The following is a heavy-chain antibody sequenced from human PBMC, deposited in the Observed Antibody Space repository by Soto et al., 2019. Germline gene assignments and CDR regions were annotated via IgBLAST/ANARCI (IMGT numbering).Heavy chain of an antibody. CDR2: IWYDGSSE. CDR1: GFTFSNYG. D-gene: IGHD6-19*01. Sequence: QVQLVDSGGGVVQPGRSLRLSCAASGFTFSNYGMHWVRQAPGKGLEWVAVIWYDGSSEFYADSVKGRFRISRDNSKNTLYLQMNSLRADDTAVYYCARGWSFFNSGWYGGFDSWGQGTLVTVSS. V-gene: IGHV3-33*01. J-gene: IGHJ4*02. CDR3: ARGWSFFNSGWYGGFDS.